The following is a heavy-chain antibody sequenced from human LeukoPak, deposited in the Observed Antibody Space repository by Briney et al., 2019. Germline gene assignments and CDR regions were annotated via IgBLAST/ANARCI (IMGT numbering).Heavy chain of an antibody. CDR3: ARRVGTRDWYFDL. Sequence: SETLSLTCTVSGGSVSSGSYYWSWIRQPPGKGLEWIGYVYYHGGTNYNPSLKSRVTISVDTSKNQFSLKLTSVTAADTAVYYCARRVGTRDWYFDLWGRGTLVTVSS. J-gene: IGHJ2*01. CDR2: VYYHGGT. CDR1: GGSVSSGSYY. V-gene: IGHV4-61*01. D-gene: IGHD1-14*01.